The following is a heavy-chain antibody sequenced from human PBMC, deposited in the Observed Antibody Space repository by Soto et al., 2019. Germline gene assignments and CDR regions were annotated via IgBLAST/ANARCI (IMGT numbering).Heavy chain of an antibody. V-gene: IGHV4-59*12. CDR3: ARVCSSSWYGFYSFDN. J-gene: IGHJ4*02. CDR2: ISDSGST. D-gene: IGHD6-13*01. CDR1: GGSMSSYF. Sequence: SETLSLTCSLSGGSMSSYFWSWLRQPPGRGLEWIGYISDSGSTNYKTSLKSRVIISVDTSKTQFSLKVTSVTAADTAMYYCARVCSSSWYGFYSFDNWGKGTLVTVSS.